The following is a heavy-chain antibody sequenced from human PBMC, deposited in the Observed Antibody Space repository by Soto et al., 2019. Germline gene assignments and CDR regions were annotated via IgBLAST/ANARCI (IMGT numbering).Heavy chain of an antibody. Sequence: PSETLSLTCTVSGGSVSSGSYYWSWIRQPPGKGLEWIGYIYYSGSTNYNPSLKSRVTISVDTSKNQFSLKLSSVTAADTAVYYCARVPYYDFWSGYHLYFDYWGQGTLVTVSS. D-gene: IGHD3-3*01. J-gene: IGHJ4*02. CDR2: IYYSGST. CDR1: GGSVSSGSYY. CDR3: ARVPYYDFWSGYHLYFDY. V-gene: IGHV4-61*01.